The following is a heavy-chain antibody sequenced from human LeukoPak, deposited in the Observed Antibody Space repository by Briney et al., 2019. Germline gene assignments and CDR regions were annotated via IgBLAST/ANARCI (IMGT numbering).Heavy chain of an antibody. CDR1: EFTVSNYY. D-gene: IGHD6-19*01. CDR2: ISGSGGST. Sequence: GGSLRLSCTASEFTVSNYYMSWVRQAPGKGLEWVSAISGSGGSTYYADSVKGRFTISRDNSKNTLYLQMNSLRAEDTAVYYCATLSSGGGWSFDYWGQGTLVTVSS. CDR3: ATLSSGGGWSFDY. V-gene: IGHV3-23*01. J-gene: IGHJ4*02.